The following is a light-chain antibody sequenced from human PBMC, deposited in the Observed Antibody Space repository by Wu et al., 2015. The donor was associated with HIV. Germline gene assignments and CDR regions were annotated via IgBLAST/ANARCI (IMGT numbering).Light chain of an antibody. CDR1: QGISSY. CDR3: QQYYSYGT. Sequence: AIRMTQSPSSLSASTGDRVTITCRASQGISSYLAWYQQKPGKAPKLLIYAASTLQSGVPSRFSGSGSGTDFTLTVSCLQSEDFATYYCQQYYSYGTFGGGTKVEIK. J-gene: IGKJ4*01. V-gene: IGKV1-8*01. CDR2: AAS.